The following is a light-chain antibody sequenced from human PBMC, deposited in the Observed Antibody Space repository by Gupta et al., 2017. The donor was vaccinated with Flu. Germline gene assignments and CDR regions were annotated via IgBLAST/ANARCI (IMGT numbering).Light chain of an antibody. J-gene: IGLJ2*01. V-gene: IGLV1-47*01. CDR2: MKN. CDR3: ATWDNSLSGNVV. CDR1: RSNIGSKK. Sequence: VTICCSGSRSNIGSKKVYWYQQSPGKDPKLRIEMKNQRPSGVPDRFAGSKSGTYAYLAISGLRSEDEADDDGATWDNSLSGNVVFGGGTKLTVL.